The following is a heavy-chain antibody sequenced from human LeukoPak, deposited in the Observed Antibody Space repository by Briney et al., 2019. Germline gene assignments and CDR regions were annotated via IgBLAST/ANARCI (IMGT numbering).Heavy chain of an antibody. Sequence: ASVKVSCKASGYTFTAYYMHWVRQAPGQGLEWMGWIKSDSGGTNYGKKFQGRVTMTRDTSISTAYMELSRLRSDDTAVYYCATQEYTNSSTDYWGQGTLVTVSS. D-gene: IGHD6-6*01. CDR1: GYTFTAYY. V-gene: IGHV1-2*02. J-gene: IGHJ4*02. CDR2: IKSDSGGT. CDR3: ATQEYTNSSTDY.